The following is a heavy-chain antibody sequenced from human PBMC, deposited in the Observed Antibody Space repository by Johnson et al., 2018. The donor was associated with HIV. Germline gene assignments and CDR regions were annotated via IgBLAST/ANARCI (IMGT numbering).Heavy chain of an antibody. D-gene: IGHD5-24*01. CDR3: ARDHSRDEAFDI. Sequence: QMQLVESGGGVVQPGRSLRLSCAASGFTFSSYAMHWVRQAPGKGLEWVAVISYYGSNKYYADSVKGRFTISRDNSKNTLYLQMNSRRAEDTAVYYCARDHSRDEAFDIWGQGTMVTVSS. CDR2: ISYYGSNK. J-gene: IGHJ3*02. V-gene: IGHV3-30*14. CDR1: GFTFSSYA.